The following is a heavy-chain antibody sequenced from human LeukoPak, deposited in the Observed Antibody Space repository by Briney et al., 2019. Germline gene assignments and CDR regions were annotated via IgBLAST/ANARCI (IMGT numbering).Heavy chain of an antibody. CDR3: ARDPEDNWNDNDC. CDR1: GFTFSSYW. CDR2: IKEDGSEK. D-gene: IGHD1-20*01. V-gene: IGHV3-7*01. Sequence: GGSLRLSCAASGFTFSSYWMSWVRQAPGKGLEWVANIKEDGSEKYCVDSVKGRFSISRDNAKNSLYLQMNSLGAEDTAVYYCARDPEDNWNDNDCWGQGTLVTVSS. J-gene: IGHJ4*02.